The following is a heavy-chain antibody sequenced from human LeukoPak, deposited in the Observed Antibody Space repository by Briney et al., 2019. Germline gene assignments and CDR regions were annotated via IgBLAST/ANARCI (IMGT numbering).Heavy chain of an antibody. D-gene: IGHD2-2*01. CDR3: ARGGYDLDP. V-gene: IGHV4-34*01. CDR1: GGSFSGYY. CDR2: INHSGST. Sequence: SETLSLTCAVYGGSFSGYYWSWIRQPPGRGLEWIGEINHSGSTNYNPSLKSRVTISVGTSKNQFSLKLSSVTAADTAVYYCARGGYDLDPWGQGTLVTVSS. J-gene: IGHJ5*02.